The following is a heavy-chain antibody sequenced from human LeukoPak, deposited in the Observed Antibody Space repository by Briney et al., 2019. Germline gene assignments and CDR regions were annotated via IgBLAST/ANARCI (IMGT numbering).Heavy chain of an antibody. CDR1: GYTFTGYY. J-gene: IGHJ4*02. CDR2: INPNSGGT. CDR3: ARTYGSGSYYKL. V-gene: IGHV1-2*02. Sequence: ASVKVSCKASGYTFTGYYMHWVRQAPGQGLEWMGWINPNSGGTNYAEKFQGRVTMTRDTSISTAYMELSRLRSDDTAVYYCARTYGSGSYYKLWGQGTLVTVSS. D-gene: IGHD3-10*01.